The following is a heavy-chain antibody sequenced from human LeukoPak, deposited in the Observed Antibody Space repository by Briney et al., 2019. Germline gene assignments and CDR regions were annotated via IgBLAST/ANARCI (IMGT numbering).Heavy chain of an antibody. CDR2: ISTSSDTI. V-gene: IGHV3-11*04. Sequence: LSLTCTVSGGSISTSNYYWGWIRQPPGKGLEWVSFISTSSDTIYYADSVKGRFTISRDNAKNSLYLQMNSLRAEDTAIYYCARDNWNDCWGQGTLVTVSS. CDR1: GGSISTSNYY. CDR3: ARDNWNDC. J-gene: IGHJ5*01.